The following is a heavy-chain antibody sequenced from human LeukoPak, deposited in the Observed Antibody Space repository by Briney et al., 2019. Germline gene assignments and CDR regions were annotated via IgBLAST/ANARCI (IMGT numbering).Heavy chain of an antibody. J-gene: IGHJ4*02. CDR2: ISGSGGST. CDR3: AKTGIYGGYYFDY. D-gene: IGHD1-26*01. CDR1: GFTFSSYA. Sequence: GGSLRLSCAASGFTFSSYAMSWVRQAPGKGLEWVSAISGSGGSTYYADFVKGRFTISRDTSKNTLFPHMNSLRAEDTAVYYCAKTGIYGGYYFDYWGQGTLVTVSS. V-gene: IGHV3-23*01.